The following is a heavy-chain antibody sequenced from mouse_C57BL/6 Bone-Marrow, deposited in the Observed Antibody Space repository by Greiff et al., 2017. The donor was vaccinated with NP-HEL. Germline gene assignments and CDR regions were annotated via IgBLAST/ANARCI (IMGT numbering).Heavy chain of an antibody. CDR1: GYSITSGYY. Sequence: EVKLQESGPGLVKPSQSLSLTCSVTGYSITSGYYWNWNRQFPGDKLEWMGYISYDGSNNYNPSLKNRISITRDTSTNQFFLKLNSVTTEDTATYYGAREGEGSARFAYWGQGTLVTVSA. V-gene: IGHV3-6*01. CDR2: ISYDGSN. J-gene: IGHJ3*01. CDR3: AREGEGSARFAY. D-gene: IGHD3-2*02.